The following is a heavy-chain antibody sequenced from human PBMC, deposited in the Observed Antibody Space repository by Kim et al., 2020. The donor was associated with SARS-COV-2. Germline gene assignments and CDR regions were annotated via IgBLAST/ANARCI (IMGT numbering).Heavy chain of an antibody. CDR2: ISSSSSTI. J-gene: IGHJ4*02. D-gene: IGHD4-17*01. Sequence: GGSLRLSCAASGFTFSSYSMNWVRQAPGKGLEWVSYISSSSSTIYYSDSVKGRFTISRDNAKNSLYPQMNSLRDEDTAVYYCARTDGDSDPDFDYWGQGT. V-gene: IGHV3-48*02. CDR1: GFTFSSYS. CDR3: ARTDGDSDPDFDY.